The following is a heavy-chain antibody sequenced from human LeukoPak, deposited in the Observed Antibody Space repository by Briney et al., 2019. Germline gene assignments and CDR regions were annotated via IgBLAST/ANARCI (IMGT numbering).Heavy chain of an antibody. Sequence: GESLQISCKGSGYSFTNYWIGWVRQMPGKGLEWMGIIYPGDSDTRYSPSFQGQVTISADKSISTAYLQWSSLKASDSAMYYCARRRYGSHFDYWGQGTLVTVSS. CDR3: ARRRYGSHFDY. CDR1: GYSFTNYW. V-gene: IGHV5-51*01. D-gene: IGHD1-26*01. J-gene: IGHJ4*02. CDR2: IYPGDSDT.